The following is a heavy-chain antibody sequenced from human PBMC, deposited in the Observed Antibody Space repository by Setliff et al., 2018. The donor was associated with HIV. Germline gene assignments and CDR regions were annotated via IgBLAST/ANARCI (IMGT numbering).Heavy chain of an antibody. V-gene: IGHV1-69*13. D-gene: IGHD1-26*01. CDR2: IIPIFGTA. CDR3: ARGTRVGANDAFDI. Sequence: GASVKVSCKTSGGTLNSYAISWVRQAPGQGLEWMGGIIPIFGTANYAQKFQGRVTITADESTSTAYMELSRLRSDDTAVYYCARGTRVGANDAFDIWGQGTKVTVSS. J-gene: IGHJ3*02. CDR1: GGTLNSYA.